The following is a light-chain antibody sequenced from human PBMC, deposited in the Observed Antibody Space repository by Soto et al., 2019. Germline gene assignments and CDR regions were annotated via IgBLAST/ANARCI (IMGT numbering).Light chain of an antibody. CDR1: QGISSY. CDR2: AAS. J-gene: IGKJ1*01. CDR3: QQYYSYPRT. Sequence: AIRMTQSPSSLSASTGDRVTITCRASQGISSYLAWYQQKPGKAPKLLIYAASTLQSGVPSRFSGSGSGTDFTLTISCLQSEDFATYYCQQYYSYPRTCGQGTRWIS. V-gene: IGKV1-8*01.